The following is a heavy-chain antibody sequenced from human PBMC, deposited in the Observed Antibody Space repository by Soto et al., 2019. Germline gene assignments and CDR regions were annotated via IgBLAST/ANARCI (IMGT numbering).Heavy chain of an antibody. CDR2: ITPFNGNT. CDR3: ARSSGGGDTLADAFDI. Sequence: SVKVSFKASGYTFTYRYLHWVRQAPGQALEWMGRITPFNGNTNYAQKFQDRVTITRDRSMSTAYMELSSLRSEDTAMYYCARSSGGGDTLADAFDIWGQGTMVTVSS. J-gene: IGHJ3*02. V-gene: IGHV1-45*02. CDR1: GYTFTYRY. D-gene: IGHD2-21*01.